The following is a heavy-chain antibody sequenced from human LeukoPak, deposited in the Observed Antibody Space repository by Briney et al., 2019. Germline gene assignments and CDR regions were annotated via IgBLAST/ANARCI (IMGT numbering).Heavy chain of an antibody. CDR1: GFTFSTYW. CDR3: ARDSADISV. CDR2: TNPDGSST. D-gene: IGHD5-12*01. Sequence: PGGSLRLSCAASGFTFSTYWMHWVRQGPGKGLVWVSRTNPDGSSTSYADSAKGRFTIYRDNAKNTVYLQMNSLRAEDTAVYYCARDSADISVWGKGTTVTVPS. J-gene: IGHJ6*04. V-gene: IGHV3-74*01.